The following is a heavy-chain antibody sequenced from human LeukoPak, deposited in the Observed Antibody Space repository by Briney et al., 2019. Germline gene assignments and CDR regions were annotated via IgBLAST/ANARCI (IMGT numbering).Heavy chain of an antibody. CDR1: GGSFSGYY. D-gene: IGHD3-3*01. V-gene: IGHV4-34*01. CDR2: INHSGST. J-gene: IGHJ3*01. Sequence: PSETLSLTCAVYGGSFSGYYWSWIRQPPGKGLEWIGEINHSGSTNYNPSLKSRVTISVDTSKNQFSLRLKSVTAADTAVYHCARLVARTSFFGVVNGGTIDFWGQGTMVTVSS. CDR3: ARLVARTSFFGVVNGGTIDF.